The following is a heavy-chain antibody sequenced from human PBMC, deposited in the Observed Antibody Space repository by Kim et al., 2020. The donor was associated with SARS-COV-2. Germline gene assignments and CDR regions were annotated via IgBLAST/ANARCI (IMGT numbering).Heavy chain of an antibody. V-gene: IGHV3-7*03. CDR3: VKGLGVGNFAY. Sequence: GGSLRLSCAASEFTFSTSWMSWVRQAPGKGLEWVARISHDGNDKYYVDSVKGRFAISRDNAKNSLYLQMNSLRAEDTAMYYCVKGLGVGNFAYSGLVTLV. D-gene: IGHD3-3*01. CDR2: ISHDGNDK. J-gene: IGHJ4*02. CDR1: EFTFSTSW.